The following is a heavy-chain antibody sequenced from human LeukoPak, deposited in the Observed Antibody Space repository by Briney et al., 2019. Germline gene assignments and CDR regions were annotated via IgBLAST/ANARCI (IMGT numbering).Heavy chain of an antibody. CDR2: INPSGGDT. Sequence: ASVKVSFKASGYTFTSYYMHWVRQAPGQGLEWMGIINPSGGDTTYAQKFQGRVTMTRDTSTSTVYMELSSLRSEDTALYYCARDPRGWYFGYFDYWGQGTLVTVSS. D-gene: IGHD6-19*01. CDR3: ARDPRGWYFGYFDY. CDR1: GYTFTSYY. J-gene: IGHJ4*02. V-gene: IGHV1-46*01.